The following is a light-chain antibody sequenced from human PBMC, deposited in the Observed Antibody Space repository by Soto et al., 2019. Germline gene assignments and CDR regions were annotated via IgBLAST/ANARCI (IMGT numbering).Light chain of an antibody. CDR2: VAS. CDR3: QQYAEGKPIT. Sequence: EILLTQSPGSLSGFPGERASLGWGASQNVNNRLAWYQQKAGQPPRLLISVASSRATGIPHRFSGSGSGTDFSLTISRLESDDFALYYCQQYAEGKPITFGPGTRLEI. V-gene: IGKV3-20*01. J-gene: IGKJ5*01. CDR1: QNVNNR.